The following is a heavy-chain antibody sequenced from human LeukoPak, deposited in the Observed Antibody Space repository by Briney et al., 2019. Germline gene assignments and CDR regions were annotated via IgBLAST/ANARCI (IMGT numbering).Heavy chain of an antibody. J-gene: IGHJ3*02. CDR1: GGTFSSYA. D-gene: IGHD3-22*01. CDR3: ASDDRGAFDI. V-gene: IGHV1-69*13. Sequence: ASVKVSCKASGGTFSSYAISWVRQAPGQGLEWMGGIIPIFGTANYAQKFQGRVTITADESTSTAYMELSSLRSEDTAVYYCASDDRGAFDIWGQGTMVTVSS. CDR2: IIPIFGTA.